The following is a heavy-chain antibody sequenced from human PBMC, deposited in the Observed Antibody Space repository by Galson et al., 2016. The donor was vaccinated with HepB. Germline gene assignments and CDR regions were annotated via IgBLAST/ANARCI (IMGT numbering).Heavy chain of an antibody. Sequence: SLRLSCAASGFTFDDFVLHWVRQAPGKGLEWVSLTSWDGGITFYADSVKGRFTISRDNNKNSLFLQMNSLRTEDTAFYYCATISTGDYYFTYWGHGTLVTVSS. CDR1: GFTFDDFV. V-gene: IGHV3-43*01. CDR2: TSWDGGIT. CDR3: ATISTGDYYFTY. J-gene: IGHJ4*01. D-gene: IGHD2-21*02.